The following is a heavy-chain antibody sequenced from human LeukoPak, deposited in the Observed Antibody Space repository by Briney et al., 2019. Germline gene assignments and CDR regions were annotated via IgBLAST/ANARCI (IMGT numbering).Heavy chain of an antibody. CDR3: ARSPVAVAGNSFDY. Sequence: GASVKVSCKAAGYAFNNYDMNWVRQPTGHGLQWLGWMNPDTGNSGYSQTFQARLTMTWNTSIATAYMELSGPTSEDTAIYYCARSPVAVAGNSFDYWGQGSLVTVSS. D-gene: IGHD6-19*01. CDR2: MNPDTGNS. J-gene: IGHJ4*02. V-gene: IGHV1-8*01. CDR1: GYAFNNYD.